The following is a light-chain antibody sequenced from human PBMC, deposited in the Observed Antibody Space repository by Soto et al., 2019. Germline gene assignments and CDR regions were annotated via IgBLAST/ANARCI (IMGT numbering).Light chain of an antibody. Sequence: DIHMTQSPYPLSASLWDRVTITCRASQSISSYLNWYQQKPGKAPKLLIYAASSLQSGVPSRFSGSGSGTDFTLTISRLEPEDFAVYYCQQYGSSLWTFGQGTKVDIK. V-gene: IGKV1-39*01. CDR2: AAS. CDR3: QQYGSSLWT. J-gene: IGKJ1*01. CDR1: QSISSY.